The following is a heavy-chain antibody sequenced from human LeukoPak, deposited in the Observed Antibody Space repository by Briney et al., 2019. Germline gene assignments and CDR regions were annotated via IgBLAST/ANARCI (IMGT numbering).Heavy chain of an antibody. CDR1: GFTLSTYS. CDR2: ISSSSLYI. CDR3: AELGITMIGGV. Sequence: GGSLRRSCAASGFTLSTYSLNWVRQAPGKGLEWVSSISSSSLYIYYADSVKGRFTISRDNAKNSLYLQMNSLRAEDTAVYYCAELGITMIGGVWGKGTTVTISS. J-gene: IGHJ6*04. D-gene: IGHD3-10*02. V-gene: IGHV3-21*01.